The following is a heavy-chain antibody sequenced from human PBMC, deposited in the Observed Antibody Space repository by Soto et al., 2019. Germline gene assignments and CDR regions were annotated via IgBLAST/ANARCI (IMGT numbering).Heavy chain of an antibody. J-gene: IGHJ6*02. CDR2: ISYDGSNK. CDR1: GFTFSSYG. Sequence: QVQLVESGGGVVQPGRSLRLSCAASGFTFSSYGMHWVRQAPGKGLEWVAVISYDGSNKYYADSVKGRFTISRDNSKNTLYLQMNSLRAEDTAVYYCAKDIFPYYDGSGYYAHGMDVWGQGTTVTVSS. V-gene: IGHV3-30*18. D-gene: IGHD3-22*01. CDR3: AKDIFPYYDGSGYYAHGMDV.